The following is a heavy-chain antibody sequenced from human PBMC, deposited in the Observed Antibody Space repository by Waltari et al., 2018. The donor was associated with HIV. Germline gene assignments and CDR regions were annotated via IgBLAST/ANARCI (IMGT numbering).Heavy chain of an antibody. D-gene: IGHD3-3*01. V-gene: IGHV3-74*01. J-gene: IGHJ5*02. CDR3: TRDTDNWSGLGGFDP. Sequence: DVQLVESGGRFVEPGGSLRLSCAASGFSLSRYWMHWVRQTPGKGLSWLSCLNRDATSATYADSVKGRFIISRDNADNTLYLQMNNLRAEDTAIYYCTRDTDNWSGLGGFDPWGQGTLVIVSS. CDR2: LNRDATSA. CDR1: GFSLSRYW.